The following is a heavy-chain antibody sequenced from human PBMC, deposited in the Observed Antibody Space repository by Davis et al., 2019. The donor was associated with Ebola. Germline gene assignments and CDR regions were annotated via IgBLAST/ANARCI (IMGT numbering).Heavy chain of an antibody. V-gene: IGHV3-21*01. D-gene: IGHD2-2*01. CDR2: ISSSSYI. CDR1: GFTFSNYN. CDR3: ARAYVLVPAASFDP. Sequence: GESLKISCAASGFTFSNYNMNWVRQAPGKGLEWVSSISSSSYIYYADSVKGRFTISRDNAKNSLYLQMNSLRAEDTAVYYCARAYVLVPAASFDPWGQGTLVTVSS. J-gene: IGHJ5*02.